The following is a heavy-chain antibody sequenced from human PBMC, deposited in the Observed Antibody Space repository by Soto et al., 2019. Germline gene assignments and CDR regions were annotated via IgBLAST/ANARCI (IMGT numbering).Heavy chain of an antibody. J-gene: IGHJ5*02. V-gene: IGHV3-23*01. Sequence: EVQLLESGGGLVQPGGSLRLSCAASGFTFSSYAMSWVRQAPGKGLEWVSAISGSGGSTYYADSVKGRFTISRDNSKNTLYLQMKSLRAEDTAVYCCAKDLWPSYYDILVAWGQGTLVTVSS. CDR2: ISGSGGST. CDR1: GFTFSSYA. D-gene: IGHD3-9*01. CDR3: AKDLWPSYYDILVA.